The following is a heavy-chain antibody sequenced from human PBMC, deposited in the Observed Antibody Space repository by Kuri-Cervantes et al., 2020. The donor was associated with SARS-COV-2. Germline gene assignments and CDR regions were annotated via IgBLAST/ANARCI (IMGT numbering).Heavy chain of an antibody. V-gene: IGHV3-69-1*02. Sequence: GESLKISCAASGFTFSSYGMNWVRQAPGKGLEWVSSISSSSTIYYADSVKGRFTISRDNAKNSLYLQMNSLRAEDTAVYYCAREPTSVGRGCSSTSCYYEVDYWGQGTLVTVSS. CDR2: ISSSSTI. CDR3: AREPTSVGRGCSSTSCYYEVDY. J-gene: IGHJ4*02. D-gene: IGHD2-2*01. CDR1: GFTFSSYG.